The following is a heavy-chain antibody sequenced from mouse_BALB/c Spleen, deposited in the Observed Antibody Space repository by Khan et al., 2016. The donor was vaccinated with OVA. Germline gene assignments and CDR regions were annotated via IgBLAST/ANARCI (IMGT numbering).Heavy chain of an antibody. CDR1: GFTFSNYG. CDR3: ATSYFYGYYFDY. V-gene: IGHV5-17*02. D-gene: IGHD1-1*01. CDR2: ISGDTSTT. J-gene: IGHJ2*01. Sequence: EVQLVESGGGLVQPGGSRKLSCEASGFTFSNYGMHWVRQAPEKGLEWVAFISGDTSTTYYADTVKGRFTISGDNPKNTLFLQMTSLMSEDTARYYCATSYFYGYYFDYWGPGTTLTVSS.